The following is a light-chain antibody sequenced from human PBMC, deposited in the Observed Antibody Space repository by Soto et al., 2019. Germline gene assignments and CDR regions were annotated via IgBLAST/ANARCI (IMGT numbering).Light chain of an antibody. CDR2: DTS. CDR1: HSVSSY. Sequence: VLTQSPSTLSFSAGGRATLSCGASHSVSSYLAWYQQKPGKAPKLLIYDTSNRATGVPARFSGSGSGTDFTLTISSLQPEDFAAYYCQQSYSTPVTFGGGTKVDIK. CDR3: QQSYSTPVT. J-gene: IGKJ4*01. V-gene: IGKV3-11*01.